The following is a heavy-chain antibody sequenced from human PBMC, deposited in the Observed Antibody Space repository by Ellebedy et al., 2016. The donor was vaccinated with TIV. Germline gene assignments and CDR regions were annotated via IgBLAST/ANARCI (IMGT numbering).Heavy chain of an antibody. J-gene: IGHJ4*02. Sequence: PGGSLRLSYAASGFIISNYGMHWVRQAPGKGLEWVAVIWYDGNNKQYADSVKGRFTISRDNSKNTLYLQMNSLGAEDTAVYYCAKGRGGGSDSSAPRYYFDYWGLGTLVTVSS. D-gene: IGHD3-22*01. CDR1: GFIISNYG. V-gene: IGHV3-33*06. CDR3: AKGRGGGSDSSAPRYYFDY. CDR2: IWYDGNNK.